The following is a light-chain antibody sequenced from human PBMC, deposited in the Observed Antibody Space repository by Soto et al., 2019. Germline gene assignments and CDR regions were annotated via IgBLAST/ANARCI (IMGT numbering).Light chain of an antibody. CDR3: QQYGSSPFT. CDR1: QSVSSSY. Sequence: EIVLTQSPGTLSLSPGERVTLSCRASQSVSSSYLAWYQQKPGQAPRLLIYGAASRAAGIPDRFRGSGSGTDFTLTISRREPEDFAVYYCQQYGSSPFTFGPWTKVEIK. CDR2: GAA. J-gene: IGKJ3*01. V-gene: IGKV3-20*01.